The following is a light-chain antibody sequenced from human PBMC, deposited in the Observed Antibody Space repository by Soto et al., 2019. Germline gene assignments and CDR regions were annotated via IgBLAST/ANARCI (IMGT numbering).Light chain of an antibody. CDR1: SSDVGGYNY. V-gene: IGLV2-14*01. Sequence: QSVLTQPASVSGSPGQSITISCTGTSSDVGGYNYVSWYQQHSGKAPKLMIYDVSNRPSGVSNRFSGSKSGNTASLTISGLQAEDEADYYCGSYACSSTLYVFGPGTKVTVL. CDR3: GSYACSSTLYV. CDR2: DVS. J-gene: IGLJ1*01.